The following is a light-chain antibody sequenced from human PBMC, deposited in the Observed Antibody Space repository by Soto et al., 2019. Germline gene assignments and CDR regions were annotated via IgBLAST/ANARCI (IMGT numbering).Light chain of an antibody. CDR3: QQYGSSPLT. CDR2: DAS. CDR1: QSISTS. J-gene: IGKJ2*01. V-gene: IGKV3-11*01. Sequence: EIVLTQSPATLSLSPGERATLSCRASQSISTSLAWYQQKPGQTPRLLIYDASNRATGIPARFSGSGSGTDFSLTISRLEPEDFAVYYCQQYGSSPLTFGQGTKLEIK.